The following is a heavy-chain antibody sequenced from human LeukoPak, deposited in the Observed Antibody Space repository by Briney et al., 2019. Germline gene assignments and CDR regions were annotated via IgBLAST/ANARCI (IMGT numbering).Heavy chain of an antibody. V-gene: IGHV3-7*01. CDR3: ARDLATVVTPRDY. CDR1: GFTFSSYW. Sequence: GGSLRLSCAASGFTFSSYWMSWVRQAPGKGLEWVANIKQDGSEKYYVDSVKGRFTISRDNAKNTLYLQMNSLRAEDTAVYYCARDLATVVTPRDYWGQGTLVTVS. CDR2: IKQDGSEK. J-gene: IGHJ4*02. D-gene: IGHD4-23*01.